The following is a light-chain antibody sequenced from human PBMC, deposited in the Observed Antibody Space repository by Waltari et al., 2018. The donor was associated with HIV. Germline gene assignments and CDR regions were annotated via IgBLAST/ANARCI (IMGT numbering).Light chain of an antibody. V-gene: IGLV3-25*03. CDR1: ALPNRY. J-gene: IGLJ2*01. CDR3: QSADRSGSHVV. Sequence: SYELTQPPSMSVSPGQTARITCFGDALPNRYAYWYQQRPGHAPVLVIYKDRERPSGIPGRFSGSNSGKTVTLIISGVQPEDEADYYCQSADRSGSHVVFGGGTKVTV. CDR2: KDR.